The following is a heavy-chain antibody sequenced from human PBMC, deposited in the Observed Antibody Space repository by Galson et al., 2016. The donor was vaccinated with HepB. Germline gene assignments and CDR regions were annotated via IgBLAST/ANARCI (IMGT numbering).Heavy chain of an antibody. CDR2: IYHSGST. CDR3: VGRQWQVQIDY. CDR1: GDSISSNKW. V-gene: IGHV4-4*01. J-gene: IGHJ4*02. Sequence: ETLSLTCAVSGDSISSNKWWGWVRQPPGKGLEWIGEIYHSGSTNYNPSLKSRVTISVDNSKNQVSPNLRSVTAADTAVYCCVGRQWQVQIDYWGQGTLVTVSS. D-gene: IGHD6-19*01.